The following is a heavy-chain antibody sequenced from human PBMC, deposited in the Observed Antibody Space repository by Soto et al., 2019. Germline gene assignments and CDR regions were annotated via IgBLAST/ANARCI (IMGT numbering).Heavy chain of an antibody. V-gene: IGHV3-30-3*01. D-gene: IGHD3-10*01. CDR2: ISNDGNKI. Sequence: PGGSLRLSCEVSGFTVSSYVMHWVRQAPGRGLEWVAVISNDGNKIYYADSVKGRLTISRDNSKNTLYLQMNSLIIEDTAVYYCARVSAREYYYGMDVWGQGTTVTVSS. J-gene: IGHJ6*02. CDR1: GFTVSSYV. CDR3: ARVSAREYYYGMDV.